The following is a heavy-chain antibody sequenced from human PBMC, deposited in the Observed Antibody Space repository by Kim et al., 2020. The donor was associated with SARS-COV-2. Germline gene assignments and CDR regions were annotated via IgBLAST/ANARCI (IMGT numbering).Heavy chain of an antibody. D-gene: IGHD6-19*01. V-gene: IGHV4-34*01. Sequence: SETLSLTCAVYGGSFSGYYWSWIRQPPGKGLEWIGEINHSGSTNYNPSLKSRVTISVDTSKNQFSLKLSSVTAADTAVYYCARGLIIHPYSSGWLRWFDPWGQGTLVTVSS. CDR3: ARGLIIHPYSSGWLRWFDP. CDR1: GGSFSGYY. CDR2: INHSGST. J-gene: IGHJ5*02.